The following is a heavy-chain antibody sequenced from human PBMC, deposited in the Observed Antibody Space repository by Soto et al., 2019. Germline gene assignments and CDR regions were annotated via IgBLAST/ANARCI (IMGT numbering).Heavy chain of an antibody. V-gene: IGHV3-23*01. Sequence: EVQLLESGGGLVQPGGSLRLSCAASGFTLSSYTMSWVRQAPGKGLEWVSAISGSGGSTYYADSVKGRFTISRDNSKNTLYLQMNSLRAEDTAVYYCARPIAARPGGAFDIWGQGTMVTVSS. J-gene: IGHJ3*02. CDR3: ARPIAARPGGAFDI. CDR2: ISGSGGST. CDR1: GFTLSSYT. D-gene: IGHD6-6*01.